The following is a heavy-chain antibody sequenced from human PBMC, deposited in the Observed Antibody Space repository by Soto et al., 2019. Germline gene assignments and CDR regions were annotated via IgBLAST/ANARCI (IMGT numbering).Heavy chain of an antibody. CDR1: GFTFSSYG. Sequence: GGSLRLSCAASGFTFSSYGMHWVRQAPGKGLEWVAVISYDGSNKYYADSVKGRFTISRDNSKNTLYLQMNSLRAEDTAVYYCAKESYDFWSGLRKSYYYYGMDVWGQGTTVTVSS. CDR3: AKESYDFWSGLRKSYYYYGMDV. J-gene: IGHJ6*02. CDR2: ISYDGSNK. V-gene: IGHV3-30*18. D-gene: IGHD3-3*01.